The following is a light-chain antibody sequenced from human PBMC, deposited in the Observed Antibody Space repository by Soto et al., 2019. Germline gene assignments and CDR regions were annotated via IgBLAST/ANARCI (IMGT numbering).Light chain of an antibody. V-gene: IGKV1-5*03. CDR1: QSLTSW. CDR2: NTS. J-gene: IGKJ1*01. Sequence: DIPMTQSPSTRSASVGDRVTITCRASQSLTSWLTWYQQKPGKAPKFLIYNTSILESGVPSRFSGSGSGTEFSLTISSLQPDDFATYYCQHYYNYLWTFGQGTKVEIK. CDR3: QHYYNYLWT.